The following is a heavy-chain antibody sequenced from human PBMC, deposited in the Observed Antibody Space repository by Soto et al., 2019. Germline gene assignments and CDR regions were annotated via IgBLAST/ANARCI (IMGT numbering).Heavy chain of an antibody. CDR2: INAGPGNT. D-gene: IGHD2-2*02. V-gene: IGHV1-3*01. J-gene: IGHJ6*02. CDR1: GHTFTNYS. CDR3: TRGWRCSSANCYITNASYGMDV. Sequence: QVQFVQSGAEVKKPGASVKVSCNASGHTFTNYSIHWVRQAPAQRLEWMGWINAGPGNTNYSQKFQGRVTFTRVTSASTVYMELSSRTSEDTAVYYCTRGWRCSSANCYITNASYGMDVWGQGTTVTVSS.